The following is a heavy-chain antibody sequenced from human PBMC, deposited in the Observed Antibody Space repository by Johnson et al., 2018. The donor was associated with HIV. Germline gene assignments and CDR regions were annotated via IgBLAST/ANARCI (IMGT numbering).Heavy chain of an antibody. CDR3: ARERGRAPFEAFDI. J-gene: IGHJ3*02. Sequence: VQLVESGGVVVQPGGSLRLSCAASGFTFDDYAMHWVRQAPGKGLEWVANIKQDGSEKYYVDSVKGRFTISRDNAKNSLYLQMNSRRAEDSAVYYWARERGRAPFEAFDIWGQGTLVTVSS. V-gene: IGHV3-7*01. CDR2: IKQDGSEK. CDR1: GFTFDDYA.